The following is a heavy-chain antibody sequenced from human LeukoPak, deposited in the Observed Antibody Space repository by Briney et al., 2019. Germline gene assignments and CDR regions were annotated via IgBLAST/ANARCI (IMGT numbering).Heavy chain of an antibody. CDR2: IKQDGSEK. D-gene: IGHD6-19*01. J-gene: IGHJ4*02. CDR1: GFNFSSYW. CDR3: AREAAVAGIHPHDY. V-gene: IGHV3-7*01. Sequence: TGGSLRLSCAASGFNFSSYWMSWVRQAPGKGLEWVANIKQDGSEKYYVDSVKGRFTISRDNAKNSLYLQMNSLRAEDTAVYYCAREAAVAGIHPHDYWGQGTLVTVSS.